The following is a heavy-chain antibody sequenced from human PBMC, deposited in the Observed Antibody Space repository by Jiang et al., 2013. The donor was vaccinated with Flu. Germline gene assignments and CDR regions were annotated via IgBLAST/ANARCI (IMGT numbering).Heavy chain of an antibody. V-gene: IGHV3-66*01. J-gene: IGHJ4*02. D-gene: IGHD1-26*01. Sequence: CAASGFTVSSNYMSWVRQAPGKGLEWVSVIYSGGSTYYADSVKGRFTISRDNSKNTLYLQMNSLRAEDTAVYYCARDLDGSYGFDYWGQGTLVTVSS. CDR3: ARDLDGSYGFDY. CDR2: IYSGGST. CDR1: GFTVSSNY.